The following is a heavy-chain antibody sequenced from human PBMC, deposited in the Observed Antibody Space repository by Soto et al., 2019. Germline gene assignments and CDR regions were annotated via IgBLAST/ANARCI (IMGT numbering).Heavy chain of an antibody. D-gene: IGHD5-18*01. Sequence: PSETLSLTCTVSGGSISSYYWSWIRQPPGKGLEWIGYIYYSGSTNYNPSLKSRVTISVDTSKNQFSLKLSSVTAADTAVYYCATLQLWPTSENYFYYGRDVWGQGTTVTVSS. CDR2: IYYSGST. CDR1: GGSISSYY. V-gene: IGHV4-59*01. CDR3: ATLQLWPTSENYFYYGRDV. J-gene: IGHJ6*02.